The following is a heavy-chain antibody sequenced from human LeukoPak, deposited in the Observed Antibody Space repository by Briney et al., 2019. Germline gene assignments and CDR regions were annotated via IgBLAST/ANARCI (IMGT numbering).Heavy chain of an antibody. J-gene: IGHJ4*02. CDR3: ARDLSGIAGYTYGRGIDY. V-gene: IGHV3-7*01. CDR1: GFTFTTYW. Sequence: GGSLRLSCAASGFTFTTYWMSWVRQAPGKGLEWVANIKQDGNEKYYVDSVKGRFTISRDNAKNSLYLQMNSLRVEDTAVYYCARDLSGIAGYTYGRGIDYWGQGTLVTVSS. D-gene: IGHD5-18*01. CDR2: IKQDGNEK.